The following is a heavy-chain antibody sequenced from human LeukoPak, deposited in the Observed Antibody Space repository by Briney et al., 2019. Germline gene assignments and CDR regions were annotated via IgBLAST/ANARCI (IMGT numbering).Heavy chain of an antibody. Sequence: SETLSLTCTVSGGSIRSSSYNWGWIRQPPGKGLEWIGSIHYTGTTYYNPSLKSRVTISVDTSKIQFSLKLSSVTAADTAVYYCARSDGYGLVGIWGQGTMVTVSS. D-gene: IGHD3-10*01. CDR3: ARSDGYGLVGI. CDR1: GGSIRSSSYN. J-gene: IGHJ3*02. V-gene: IGHV4-39*07. CDR2: IHYTGTT.